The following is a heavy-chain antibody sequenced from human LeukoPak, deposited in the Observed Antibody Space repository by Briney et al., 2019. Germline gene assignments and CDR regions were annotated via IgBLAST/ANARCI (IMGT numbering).Heavy chain of an antibody. CDR1: GFTFRSYE. V-gene: IGHV3-21*05. D-gene: IGHD2-2*01. J-gene: IGHJ3*02. CDR3: ARSLRRDCDSTSCWAALDI. CDR2: ISGSTTYT. Sequence: GGSLRLSCAASGFTFRSYEMNWVRQAPGKGLEWVSYISGSTTYTNYADSVKGRFTISRDNAKNSLYLQMNSLRAEDTAVYYCARSLRRDCDSTSCWAALDIWGQGTMVTVSS.